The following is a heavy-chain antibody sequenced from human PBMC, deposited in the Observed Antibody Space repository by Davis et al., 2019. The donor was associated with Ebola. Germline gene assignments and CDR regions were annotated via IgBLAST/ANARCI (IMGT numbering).Heavy chain of an antibody. CDR1: GFTFSSYA. CDR3: AKTIFGVGTPAGFDY. V-gene: IGHV3-30-3*02. CDR2: ISYDGSNK. D-gene: IGHD3-3*01. J-gene: IGHJ4*02. Sequence: GGSLRLSCAASGFTFSSYAMHWVRQAPGKGLEWVAVISYDGSNKYYADSVKGRFTISRDNSKNTLYLQMNSLRAEDTAVYYCAKTIFGVGTPAGFDYWGQGTLVTVSS.